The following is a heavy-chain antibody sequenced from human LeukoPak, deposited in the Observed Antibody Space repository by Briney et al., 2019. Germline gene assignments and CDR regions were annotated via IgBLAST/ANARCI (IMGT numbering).Heavy chain of an antibody. Sequence: GGSLRLSCAASGFTFSSYAMSWVRQAPGKGLEWVSGISGSDGSTNYADSVKGRFTIPRDNSKKTLYLQMNSLRAEDTAVYYLAKGRWLGEFSWFEAWGQGTLVTVSA. V-gene: IGHV3-23*01. D-gene: IGHD3-10*01. J-gene: IGHJ5*02. CDR3: AKGRWLGEFSWFEA. CDR1: GFTFSSYA. CDR2: ISGSDGST.